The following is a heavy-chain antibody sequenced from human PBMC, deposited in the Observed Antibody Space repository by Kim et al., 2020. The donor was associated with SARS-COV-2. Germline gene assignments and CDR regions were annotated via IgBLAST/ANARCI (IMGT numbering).Heavy chain of an antibody. J-gene: IGHJ4*02. V-gene: IGHV3-7*03. CDR1: GLSLKRYW. Sequence: GGSLRLSCTASGLSLKRYWMSWVRQAPGKGLEWVANTKQDGSEKNYVDSVKGRFTISTDDAKNLLYLQMNSVRAEDTAVYFCARGGVDWGVIMEEWGQGTLVTVSS. D-gene: IGHD3-10*01. CDR3: ARGGVDWGVIMEE. CDR2: TKQDGSEK.